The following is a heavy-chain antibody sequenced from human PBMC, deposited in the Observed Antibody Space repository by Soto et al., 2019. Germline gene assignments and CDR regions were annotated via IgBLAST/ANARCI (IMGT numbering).Heavy chain of an antibody. CDR2: IYYSGST. V-gene: IGHV4-31*03. Sequence: PSETLSLTCTVAGGYIIGGCYYWSGIQKHPGKGLEWIGYIYYSGSTYYNPSLKSRVTISVDTSKNQFSLKLSSVTAADTAVYYCARLAYYDGNYFDYWGQGTLVTVSS. J-gene: IGHJ4*02. CDR3: ARLAYYDGNYFDY. CDR1: GGYIIGGCYY. D-gene: IGHD3-22*01.